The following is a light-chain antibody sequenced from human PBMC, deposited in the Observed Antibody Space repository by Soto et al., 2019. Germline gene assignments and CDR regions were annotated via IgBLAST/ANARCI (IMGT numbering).Light chain of an antibody. CDR1: QSVSGW. V-gene: IGKV1-5*01. CDR2: DAS. J-gene: IGKJ1*01. Sequence: DIQMTQSPSTLAASLGDTVTVTCRASQSVSGWLAWYQQKPGEAPKLLIYDASALPRGVPSRFRGSGSGTKFTLTIASLQPDDFEPYYCQQYETFSGTFGQGTKVDIK. CDR3: QQYETFSGT.